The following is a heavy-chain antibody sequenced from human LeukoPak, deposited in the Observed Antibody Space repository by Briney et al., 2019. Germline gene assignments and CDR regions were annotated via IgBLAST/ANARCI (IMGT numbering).Heavy chain of an antibody. V-gene: IGHV3-23*01. CDR2: ISGSGDST. D-gene: IGHD2-2*01. CDR3: AKGYCSSTSCFARPHS. CDR1: GFTFSSYA. J-gene: IGHJ4*02. Sequence: GGSLRLSCAASGFTFSSYAMSWVRQAPGKGLEWVSGISGSGDSTHYADSVKGRFTISRDNSKNTLYLQMNSLRAEDTAVYYCAKGYCSSTSCFARPHSWGQGTLVTVSS.